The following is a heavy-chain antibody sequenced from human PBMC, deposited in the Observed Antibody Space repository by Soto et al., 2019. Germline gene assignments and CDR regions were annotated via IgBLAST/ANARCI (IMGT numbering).Heavy chain of an antibody. CDR2: INHSGST. CDR1: GGSISSSSYY. V-gene: IGHV4-39*07. D-gene: IGHD2-15*01. Sequence: SETLSLTCTVSGGSISSSSYYWGWIRQPPGKGMEWIGEINHSGSTNYNPSRKSRVTISVDTSKNQFSLKLSSVTAADTAVYYCARGDIVVVVADKANYYMDVWGKGTTVTVSS. CDR3: ARGDIVVVVADKANYYMDV. J-gene: IGHJ6*03.